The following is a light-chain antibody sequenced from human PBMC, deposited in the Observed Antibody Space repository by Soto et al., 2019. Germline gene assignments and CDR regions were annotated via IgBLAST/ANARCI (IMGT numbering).Light chain of an antibody. J-gene: IGLJ1*01. CDR2: EVS. Sequence: QSALTQPASLSGSPGQSITISCTGTSSDIGAYDYVSWFQQHPGKAPKLMISEVSNRPSGLSNRFSASKSGNTASLTISGLQAEDEADYYCCSYTTSSTLVFGTGTKLTVL. V-gene: IGLV2-14*01. CDR1: SSDIGAYDY. CDR3: CSYTTSSTLV.